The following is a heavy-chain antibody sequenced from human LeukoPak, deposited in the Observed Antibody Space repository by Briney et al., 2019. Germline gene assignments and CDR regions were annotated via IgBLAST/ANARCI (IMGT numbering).Heavy chain of an antibody. CDR3: ARQADGDKPRDY. CDR1: GYRFTSYW. CDR2: IRPGNSET. V-gene: IGHV5-51*01. Sequence: GESLKISFKGSGYRFTSYWIGWVRPMPGKGVEWMGIIRPGNSETRYSPSFQGQVTFSVDRSITTAYLQWSSLKASDTAIYYCARQADGDKPRDYWGQGTLVTVSS. J-gene: IGHJ4*02. D-gene: IGHD5-24*01.